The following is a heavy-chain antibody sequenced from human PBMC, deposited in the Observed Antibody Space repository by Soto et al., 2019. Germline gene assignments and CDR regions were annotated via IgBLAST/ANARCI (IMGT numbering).Heavy chain of an antibody. CDR2: IWYDGSNK. Sequence: QVQLVESGGGVVQPGRSLRLSCAASGFTFSSYGMHWVRQAPGKGLEWVAVIWYDGSNKYYADSVKGRFTISRDNSKNTLYLQMNSLRAEDTAVYYCAREGNRYSSSFFPDYWGQGTLVTVSS. CDR1: GFTFSSYG. CDR3: AREGNRYSSSFFPDY. J-gene: IGHJ4*02. V-gene: IGHV3-33*01. D-gene: IGHD6-13*01.